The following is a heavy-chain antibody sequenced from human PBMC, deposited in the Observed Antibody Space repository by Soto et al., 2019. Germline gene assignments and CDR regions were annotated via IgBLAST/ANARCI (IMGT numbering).Heavy chain of an antibody. V-gene: IGHV1-18*04. Sequence: QVQLVQSGPEVKKPGASVKVSCKASGYSFHNYGIIWVRQAPGQGLEWMGWISGQIGKTNYAQKFLGKVTMTTDTSTITAYMELSTLTSDDTAIYYCARGPPSGSFSLTPRYWGQGTLVTVSS. J-gene: IGHJ4*01. D-gene: IGHD1-26*01. CDR3: ARGPPSGSFSLTPRY. CDR1: GYSFHNYG. CDR2: ISGQIGKT.